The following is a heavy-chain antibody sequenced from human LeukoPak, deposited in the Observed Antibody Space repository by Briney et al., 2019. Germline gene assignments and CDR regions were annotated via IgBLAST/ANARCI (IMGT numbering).Heavy chain of an antibody. CDR2: ISAYNGNT. V-gene: IGHV1-18*01. J-gene: IGHJ6*03. D-gene: IGHD3-10*01. Sequence: ASVKVSCKASGYTFTSYGISWVRQAPGQGLEWMGWISAYNGNTNYAQKLQGRVTMTTDTSTSTAYMELSSLRSEDTAVYYCANSPKAYYYGSGNYYYMDVWGKGTTVTISS. CDR1: GYTFTSYG. CDR3: ANSPKAYYYGSGNYYYMDV.